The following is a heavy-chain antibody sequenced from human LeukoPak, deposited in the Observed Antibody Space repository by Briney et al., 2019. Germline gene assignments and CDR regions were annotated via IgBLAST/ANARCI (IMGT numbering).Heavy chain of an antibody. V-gene: IGHV3-72*01. Sequence: PGGSLRLSCAASGFTVSDHYMDWVRQAPGEGLEWVGRTRDKAHSYTTEYAASVKGRFSISRADSKNSMYLQMNSLKTEDTAVYYCARAVLGYAFDIWGQGTMVTVSS. D-gene: IGHD2-8*02. CDR2: TRDKAHSYTT. CDR1: GFTVSDHY. J-gene: IGHJ3*02. CDR3: ARAVLGYAFDI.